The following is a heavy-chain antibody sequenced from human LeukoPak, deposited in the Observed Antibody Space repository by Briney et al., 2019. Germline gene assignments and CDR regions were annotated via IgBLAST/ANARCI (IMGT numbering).Heavy chain of an antibody. CDR2: IWHDGSHK. Sequence: GGSLRLSCAASGFAFNTYAMHWVRQAPGQGLEWVALIWHDGSHKFYSNSVRGQFTISRDNSKNTVSLQMNNLRPEDTAGYYCARVIFGSGSYPDFWGQGTLVTVSS. D-gene: IGHD3-10*01. CDR1: GFAFNTYA. J-gene: IGHJ4*02. V-gene: IGHV3-33*01. CDR3: ARVIFGSGSYPDF.